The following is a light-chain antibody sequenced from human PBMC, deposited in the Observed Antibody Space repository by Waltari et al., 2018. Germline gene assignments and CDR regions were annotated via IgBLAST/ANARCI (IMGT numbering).Light chain of an antibody. CDR1: QSVRDN. J-gene: IGKJ4*01. CDR3: QQYNGQPLT. Sequence: EIVLTQSPAILSVSPGEGATLSCRASQSVRDNLAWYQHKPGQAPRLRIFGASTRATGFPARFSGSGSGTEFTLTITSLQSEDSAVYFCQQYNGQPLTFGGGTKVEIK. CDR2: GAS. V-gene: IGKV3-15*01.